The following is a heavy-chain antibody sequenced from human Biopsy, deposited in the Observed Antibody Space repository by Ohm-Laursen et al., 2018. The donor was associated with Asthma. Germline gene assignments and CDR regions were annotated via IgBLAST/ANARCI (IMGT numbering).Heavy chain of an antibody. CDR1: GGTFSRYA. Sequence: SSVKVSCKASGGTFSRYAISWARQAPGQGLEWMGGIIPVFGTSNYAQKFQGRVTFTADGSTSSAYMELSSLTSEDSAVYYCARGGYYGDRRHHNGLDVWGQGTTVTVSS. D-gene: IGHD4-17*01. V-gene: IGHV1-69*01. CDR3: ARGGYYGDRRHHNGLDV. J-gene: IGHJ6*02. CDR2: IIPVFGTS.